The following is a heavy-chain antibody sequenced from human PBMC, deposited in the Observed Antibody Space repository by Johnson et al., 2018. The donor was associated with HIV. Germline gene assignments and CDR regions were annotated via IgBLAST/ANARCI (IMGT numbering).Heavy chain of an antibody. D-gene: IGHD3-10*01. CDR3: ARGWQLHGGLDI. CDR2: ISWNSVTI. CDR1: GFTFDDYA. V-gene: IGHV3-9*01. J-gene: IGHJ3*02. Sequence: EVQLVESGGGVVQPGRSLRLSCAASGFTFDDYAMHWVRQVPGKGLEWVSGISWNSVTIGYADSVTGRSTISRDNAKNSLYLQMNNLRSEDTALYYCARGWQLHGGLDIWGQGTMVTVSS.